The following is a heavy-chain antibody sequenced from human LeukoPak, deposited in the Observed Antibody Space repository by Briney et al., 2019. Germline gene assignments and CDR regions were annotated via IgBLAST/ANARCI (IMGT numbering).Heavy chain of an antibody. CDR1: GGSISSYY. V-gene: IGHV4-59*08. Sequence: PSETLSLTCTVSGGSISSYYWSWIRQPPGKGLEWIGYIYYSGSTNYNPSLKSRVTISVETSKNQFSLKLSSVTTADTAVYYCARRGIYCSGTRRGGWFDPWGQGTQVTVSS. CDR3: ARRGIYCSGTRRGGWFDP. J-gene: IGHJ5*02. CDR2: IYYSGST. D-gene: IGHD3-10*01.